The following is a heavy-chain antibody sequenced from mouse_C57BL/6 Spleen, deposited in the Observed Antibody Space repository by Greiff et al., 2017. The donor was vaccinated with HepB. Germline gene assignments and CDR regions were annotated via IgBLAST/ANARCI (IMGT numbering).Heavy chain of an antibody. J-gene: IGHJ3*01. D-gene: IGHD2-3*01. CDR1: GYTFTSYW. Sequence: QVQLQQPGAELVKPGASVKLSCKASGYTFTSYWMQWVKQRPGQGLEWIGEIDPSDSYTNYNQKFKGKATLTVDTSSSTAYVQLSSLTSEDSAVYYCARPYDGSAWFAYWGQGTLVTVSA. V-gene: IGHV1-50*01. CDR3: ARPYDGSAWFAY. CDR2: IDPSDSYT.